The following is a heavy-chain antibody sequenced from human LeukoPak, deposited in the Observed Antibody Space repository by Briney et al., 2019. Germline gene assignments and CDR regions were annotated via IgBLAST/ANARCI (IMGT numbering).Heavy chain of an antibody. V-gene: IGHV3-64*01. J-gene: IGHJ4*02. CDR1: GFSFSNYA. Sequence: PGGSLRLSCAASGFSFSNYAMHWVRQAPGKGLEYVSAISNNGGSTYYANSVKGRFTLSRDNSKNTLYLQMGSLRAEDTSVYFCARVRCTGGSCYGDYFDYWGQGTLVTVSS. CDR2: ISNNGGST. CDR3: ARVRCTGGSCYGDYFDY. D-gene: IGHD2-15*01.